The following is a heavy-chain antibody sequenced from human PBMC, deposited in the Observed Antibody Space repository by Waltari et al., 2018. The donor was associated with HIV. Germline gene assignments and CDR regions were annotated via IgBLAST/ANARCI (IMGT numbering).Heavy chain of an antibody. D-gene: IGHD4-17*01. V-gene: IGHV4-38-2*02. CDR1: GSSISSAYN. CDR3: ARDPALTRVTGYDF. J-gene: IGHJ4*02. CDR2: ISHCGAT. Sequence: QVQLQESGPGLVRPSETLSLSCAVSGSSISSAYNWGWIRLPPGKGLEWIGSISHCGATYYSPSLKSRVTISLDTSNNQFSLTLNSVTAADTAVYYCARDPALTRVTGYDFWGQGILVTVSS.